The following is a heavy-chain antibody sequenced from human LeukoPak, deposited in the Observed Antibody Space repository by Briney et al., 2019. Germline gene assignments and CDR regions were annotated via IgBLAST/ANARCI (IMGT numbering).Heavy chain of an antibody. Sequence: GEPLKISCKGSGYSFTSYWIGWVRQMPGKGLEWMGIIYPGDSDTRHSPSFQGQVTISADKSISTAYLQWSSLKASDTAMYYCALSIAAREFSQGAFDIWGQGTMVTVSS. D-gene: IGHD6-6*01. CDR2: IYPGDSDT. CDR1: GYSFTSYW. V-gene: IGHV5-51*01. CDR3: ALSIAAREFSQGAFDI. J-gene: IGHJ3*02.